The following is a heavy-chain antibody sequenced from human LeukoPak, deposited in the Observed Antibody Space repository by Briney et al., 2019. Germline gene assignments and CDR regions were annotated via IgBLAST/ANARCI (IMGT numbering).Heavy chain of an antibody. J-gene: IGHJ4*02. D-gene: IGHD3-22*01. Sequence: AAALQISCKGFGCRFTSFWIGCVRRMSGRGRVLMGIIFPDDADTRYSPSFQGQVTISADKSISTAYLQWGSLKASDTAMYYCARLQSSYSSGPLDFWGQGTPVTVSS. V-gene: IGHV5-51*01. CDR3: ARLQSSYSSGPLDF. CDR2: IFPDDADT. CDR1: GCRFTSFW.